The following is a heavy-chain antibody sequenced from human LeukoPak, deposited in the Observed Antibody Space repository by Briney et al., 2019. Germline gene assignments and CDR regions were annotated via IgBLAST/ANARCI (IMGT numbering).Heavy chain of an antibody. CDR3: AREVPGDYGDYEGYYYYMDV. J-gene: IGHJ6*03. D-gene: IGHD4-17*01. CDR2: INWNGGST. CDR1: GFTFDDYG. Sequence: GGSLRLSCAASGFTFDDYGMSWVRQAPGKGLEWVSGINWNGGSTGYADSVKGPFTISRDNAKNSLYLQMNSLRAEDTALYYCAREVPGDYGDYEGYYYYMDVWGKGTTVTVSS. V-gene: IGHV3-20*04.